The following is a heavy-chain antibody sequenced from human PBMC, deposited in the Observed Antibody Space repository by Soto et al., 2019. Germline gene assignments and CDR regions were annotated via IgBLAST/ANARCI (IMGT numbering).Heavy chain of an antibody. CDR2: ISGSGGST. CDR3: AKCQPAAPGLGGMDV. Sequence: EVQLLESGGGLVQPGGSLRLSCAASGFTFSSYAMSWVRQAPGKGLEWVSAISGSGGSTYYADSVKGRFTISRDNSKNTLYPQMNSLRGEDTAVYYCAKCQPAAPGLGGMDVWGQGTTVTVSS. J-gene: IGHJ6*02. D-gene: IGHD2-2*01. V-gene: IGHV3-23*01. CDR1: GFTFSSYA.